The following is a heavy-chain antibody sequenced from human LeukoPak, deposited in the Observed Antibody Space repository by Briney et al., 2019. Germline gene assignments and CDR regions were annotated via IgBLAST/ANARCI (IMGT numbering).Heavy chain of an antibody. V-gene: IGHV4-38-2*01. J-gene: IGHJ4*02. Sequence: SDTLSLTCAVSGYSISSGYYWGWIRPPPGKGLEWIGSSYHSGSTYYNPSLKSRVTISVDTSKNQFSLKLSSVTAADTAVYYCARVGGSYSDYDYWGQGTLVTVSS. CDR2: SYHSGST. CDR1: GYSISSGYY. CDR3: ARVGGSYSDYDY. D-gene: IGHD1-26*01.